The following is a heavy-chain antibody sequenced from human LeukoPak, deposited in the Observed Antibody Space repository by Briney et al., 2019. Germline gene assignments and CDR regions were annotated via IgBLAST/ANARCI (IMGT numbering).Heavy chain of an antibody. D-gene: IGHD3-10*02. CDR1: GFTFSSYA. J-gene: IGHJ6*02. CDR2: ISASGGST. Sequence: PGGSLRLSCAASGFTFSSYAMNWVRQAPEKGLEWVSGISASGGSTYYADSVKGRFTISRDNSKNTLYLQMNSLRAEDTALYYCAKDLHYYVAMDVWGQGTAVTVSS. V-gene: IGHV3-23*01. CDR3: AKDLHYYVAMDV.